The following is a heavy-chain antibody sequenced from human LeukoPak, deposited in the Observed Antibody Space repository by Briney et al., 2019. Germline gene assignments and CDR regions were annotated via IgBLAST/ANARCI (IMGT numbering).Heavy chain of an antibody. CDR1: GYTFTNNY. D-gene: IGHD2-15*01. CDR2: INPSGGST. Sequence: ASVTVSFTSSGYTFTNNYMHWVRQAPGQGLEWMGIINPSGGSTNYAQKFQGRVTMTRDTSTSTVYMELSSLRSEDTAVYYCARAVGIVVVVVATLDYWGQGTLVTVSS. V-gene: IGHV1-46*01. CDR3: ARAVGIVVVVVATLDY. J-gene: IGHJ4*02.